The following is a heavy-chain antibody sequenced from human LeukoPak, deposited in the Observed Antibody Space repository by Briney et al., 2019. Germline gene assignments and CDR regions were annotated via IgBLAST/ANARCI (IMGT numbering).Heavy chain of an antibody. D-gene: IGHD3-3*01. Sequence: ASVKVSCKVSGHSLTQLSMHWVRQGAGRGLEWMGGFDPVDGETIHAQKFQGRVTMTEDTSTDTAYMELSSLRSDDTAVYYCAILLEDYAFSTGSAKDSWGQGTLVTVSS. CDR2: FDPVDGET. CDR3: AILLEDYAFSTGSAKDS. V-gene: IGHV1-24*01. CDR1: GHSLTQLS. J-gene: IGHJ4*02.